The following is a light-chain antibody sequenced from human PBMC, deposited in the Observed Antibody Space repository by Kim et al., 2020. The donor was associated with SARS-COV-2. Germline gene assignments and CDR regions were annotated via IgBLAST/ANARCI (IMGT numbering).Light chain of an antibody. CDR2: EDN. V-gene: IGLV6-57*03. Sequence: GKTVTTSGTRSSGSIASIYVQWYQQRPGSAPTTVIYEDNQRPSGVPDRFSGSIDSSSNSASLTISGLKTEDEADYYCQSYDSSNWVFGGGTQLTVL. J-gene: IGLJ3*02. CDR1: SGSIASIY. CDR3: QSYDSSNWV.